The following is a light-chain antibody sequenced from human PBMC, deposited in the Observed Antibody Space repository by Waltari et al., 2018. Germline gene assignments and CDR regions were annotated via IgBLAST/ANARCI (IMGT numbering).Light chain of an antibody. CDR2: LNSDGSY. CDR3: QAWDTGIQV. V-gene: IGLV4-69*01. CDR1: SGPSSHA. J-gene: IGLJ1*01. Sequence: QLVLTQSPSASASLGASVKVPCTLSSGPSSHAIAWHQHQADKGPRYLMNLNSDGSYSKGDGIPDRFSGSSSGAERYLTISSLQSEDEADYFCQAWDTGIQVFGPGTKVTVL.